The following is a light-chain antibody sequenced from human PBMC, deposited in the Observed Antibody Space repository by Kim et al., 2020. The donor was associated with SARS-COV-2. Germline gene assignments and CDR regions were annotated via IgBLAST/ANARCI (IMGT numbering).Light chain of an antibody. CDR3: LQDYNFPFT. Sequence: ASVGARVTITCRASQGIGNDLSWYQQKPGKAPNLLIYAASSLQSGVPSRFSGSGSGTEFTLTINSLQPEDFATYYCLQDYNFPFTFGPGTKVDIK. CDR1: QGIGND. CDR2: AAS. J-gene: IGKJ3*01. V-gene: IGKV1-6*01.